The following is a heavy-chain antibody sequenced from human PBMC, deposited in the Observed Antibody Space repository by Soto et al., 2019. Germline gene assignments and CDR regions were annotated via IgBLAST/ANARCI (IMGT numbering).Heavy chain of an antibody. V-gene: IGHV3-23*01. CDR1: GGSISSGGYY. J-gene: IGHJ5*02. Sequence: ETLSLTCTVSGGSISSGGYYWSWIRQAPGKGLEWVSAISGSGGSTYYADSVKGRFTISRDNSKNTLYLQMNSLRAEDTAVYYCAKDPNSGYELDWFDPWGQGTLVTVSS. CDR2: ISGSGGST. D-gene: IGHD5-12*01. CDR3: AKDPNSGYELDWFDP.